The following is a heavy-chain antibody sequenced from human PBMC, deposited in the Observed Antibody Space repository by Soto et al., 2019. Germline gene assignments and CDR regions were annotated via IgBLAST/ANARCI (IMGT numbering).Heavy chain of an antibody. CDR3: ARGKGMEENYYYYGMDV. Sequence: ASVKVSCKASGYTFTSYAMHWVRQAPGQRLEWMGWINGGNGNTKYSQKFRDRVTITRDASASTGYMELSSLRSEDTAVYYCARGKGMEENYYYYGMDVWGQGTTVTVSS. CDR1: GYTFTSYA. J-gene: IGHJ6*02. V-gene: IGHV1-3*01. CDR2: INGGNGNT. D-gene: IGHD1-1*01.